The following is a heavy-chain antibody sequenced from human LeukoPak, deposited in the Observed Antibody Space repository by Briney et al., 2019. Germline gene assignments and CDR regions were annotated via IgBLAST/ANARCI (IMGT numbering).Heavy chain of an antibody. CDR3: ARDPVGGY. D-gene: IGHD2-15*01. CDR1: GFIFGNDA. J-gene: IGHJ4*02. V-gene: IGHV3-33*01. CDR2: IWFDGSNK. Sequence: PGRSLRLSCAASGFIFGNDAMHWVRQAPGKGLEWVAFIWFDGSNKHYADSVKGRFTISRDNAKNTLYLQMNSLRAEDTAVYYCARDPVGGYWGQGTLVTVSS.